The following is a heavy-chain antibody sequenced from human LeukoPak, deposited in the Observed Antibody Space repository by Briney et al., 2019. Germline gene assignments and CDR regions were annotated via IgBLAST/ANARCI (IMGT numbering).Heavy chain of an antibody. D-gene: IGHD3-22*01. CDR1: GFTFSSYS. J-gene: IGHJ4*02. CDR3: ARDGGAYFHDTGGFSTYYDY. Sequence: GGSLRLSCAASGFTFSSYSMNWVRQAPGKGLEWVSSISSSSGYLYYEDSLKGRFTISRDNAKDSLYLQMNSLRAEDTAVYYCARDGGAYFHDTGGFSTYYDYWGQGTLVTVSS. CDR2: ISSSSGYL. V-gene: IGHV3-21*01.